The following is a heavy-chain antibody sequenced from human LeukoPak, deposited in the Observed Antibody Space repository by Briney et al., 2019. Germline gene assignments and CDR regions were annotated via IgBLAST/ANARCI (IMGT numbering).Heavy chain of an antibody. V-gene: IGHV4-4*02. J-gene: IGHJ5*02. D-gene: IGHD3-16*01. CDR3: ARVVMLRGSGFWFDP. Sequence: PSETLSLTCAVPGGSTTDYNWWSWVRQSPGKGLEWIGEIYHAGNTNYNPSLKSRVTMSVDKSQNRFSLKLTSLTAADTAVYYCARVVMLRGSGFWFDPWGQGAPVTVSS. CDR1: GGSTTDYNW. CDR2: IYHAGNT.